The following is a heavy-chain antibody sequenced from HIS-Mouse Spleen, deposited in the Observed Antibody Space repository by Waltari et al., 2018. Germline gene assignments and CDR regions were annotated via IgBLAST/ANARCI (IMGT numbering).Heavy chain of an antibody. V-gene: IGHV2-70*15. J-gene: IGHJ4*02. Sequence: QVTLRESGPALVKPTQTLTLTCTFSGFSLSTSGMCVSWIRQPPGKALEWLARIAWDDDKYYSTSLKTRLTISKDTSKNQVVLTMTNMDPVDTATYYCERMTYYYDSSGYYSDYWGQGTLVTVSS. D-gene: IGHD3-22*01. CDR3: ERMTYYYDSSGYYSDY. CDR2: IAWDDDK. CDR1: GFSLSTSGMC.